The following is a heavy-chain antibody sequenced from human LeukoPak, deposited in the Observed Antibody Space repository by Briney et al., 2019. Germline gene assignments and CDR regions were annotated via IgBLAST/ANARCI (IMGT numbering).Heavy chain of an antibody. CDR3: AKDSDFWSSYFDY. D-gene: IGHD3-3*01. CDR1: GFTFSSNS. J-gene: IGHJ4*02. V-gene: IGHV3-30*02. Sequence: GGSLRLSCAASGFTFSSNSMKWVRQAPGKGLEWVAFIRYDGSNKYYADSVKGRFTFSRDNSKNTLYLQMNSLRPEDTAVYYCAKDSDFWSSYFDYWGQGTLVTVSS. CDR2: IRYDGSNK.